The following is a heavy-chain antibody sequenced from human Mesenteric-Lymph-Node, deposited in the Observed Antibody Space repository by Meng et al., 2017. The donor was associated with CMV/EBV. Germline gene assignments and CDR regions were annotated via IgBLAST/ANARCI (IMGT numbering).Heavy chain of an antibody. J-gene: IGHJ4*02. D-gene: IGHD3-10*01. V-gene: IGHV1-69*06. CDR1: GGAFISFA. CDR3: ARRDTGELLYSSDY. Sequence: SGGAFISFAFSWVRPAPGQGLELMRGIIPIFDTANSTQKFQGQVTITADKSPSTAYMELGSLRSGDTAVYYCARRDTGELLYSSDYWGQGVLVTVSS. CDR2: IIPIFDTA.